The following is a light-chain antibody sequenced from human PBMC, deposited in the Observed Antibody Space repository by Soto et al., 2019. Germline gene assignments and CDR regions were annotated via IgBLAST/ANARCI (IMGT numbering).Light chain of an antibody. CDR3: QQYNDWPLT. CDR2: GAS. CDR1: QSVRIN. V-gene: IGKV3-15*01. Sequence: EIVMTQSPATLSVSPGERATLSCRASQSVRINLAWYQQKPGQTPRLLISGASTMATGIAARFSGSGSGTEFTLTISSLQSEDFAVYFCQQYNDWPLTFGGGTKVEIK. J-gene: IGKJ4*01.